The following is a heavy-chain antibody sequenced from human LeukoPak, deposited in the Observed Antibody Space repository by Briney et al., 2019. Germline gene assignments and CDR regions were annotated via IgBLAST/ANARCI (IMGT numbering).Heavy chain of an antibody. D-gene: IGHD2-2*01. Sequence: GASVKVSCKASGYNSTHYGLSWVRQAPGQGLEWMGGIIPIFGTANYAQKFQGRVTITADESTSTAYMELSSLRSEDTAVYYCARKASSTSGYAFDIWGQGTMVTVSS. J-gene: IGHJ3*02. V-gene: IGHV1-69*13. CDR1: GYNSTHYG. CDR2: IIPIFGTA. CDR3: ARKASSTSGYAFDI.